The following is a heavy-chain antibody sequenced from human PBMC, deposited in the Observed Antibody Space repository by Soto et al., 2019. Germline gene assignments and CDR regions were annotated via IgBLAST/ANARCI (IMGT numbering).Heavy chain of an antibody. CDR1: GYTFTSYG. CDR3: ARDKRYFDWFPQDAFDI. Sequence: VASVKVSCKASGYTFTSYGISWVRQAPGQGLEWMGWISAYNGNTNYAQKLQGRVTMTTDTSTSTAYMELRSLRSDDTAVYYCARDKRYFDWFPQDAFDIWGQGTMVTVSS. CDR2: ISAYNGNT. V-gene: IGHV1-18*01. D-gene: IGHD3-9*01. J-gene: IGHJ3*02.